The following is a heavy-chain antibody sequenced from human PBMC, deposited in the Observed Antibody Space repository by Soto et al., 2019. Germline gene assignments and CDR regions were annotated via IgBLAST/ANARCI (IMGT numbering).Heavy chain of an antibody. J-gene: IGHJ4*02. D-gene: IGHD3-22*01. Sequence: EVQLVESGGGLVQPGGSLKLSCAASGFTFSGSAMHWVRQASGKGLEWVGRIRSKANSYATAYAASVKGRFTISRDDSKNTAYLQMNSLKTEDTAVYYCTRTYYYDSSAPRPFDYWGQGTLVTVSS. CDR3: TRTYYYDSSAPRPFDY. CDR1: GFTFSGSA. V-gene: IGHV3-73*02. CDR2: IRSKANSYAT.